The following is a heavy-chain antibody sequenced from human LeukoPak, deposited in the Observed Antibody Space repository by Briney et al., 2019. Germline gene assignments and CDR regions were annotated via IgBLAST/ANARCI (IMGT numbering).Heavy chain of an antibody. J-gene: IGHJ4*02. D-gene: IGHD6-13*01. Sequence: PSETLSLTCAVYGGSFSGYYWSWIRQPPGKGLEWIGEINHSGSTNYNPSLKSRVTISGDTSKNQFSLKLSSVTAADTAVYYCARDVTAAFDYWGQGTLVTVSS. CDR2: INHSGST. CDR1: GGSFSGYY. V-gene: IGHV4-34*01. CDR3: ARDVTAAFDY.